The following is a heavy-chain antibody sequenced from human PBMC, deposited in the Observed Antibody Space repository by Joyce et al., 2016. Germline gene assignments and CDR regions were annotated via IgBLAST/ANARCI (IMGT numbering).Heavy chain of an antibody. J-gene: IGHJ6*02. CDR2: ISRDSNYI. Sequence: EVQLVESGGGLVKPGGSLRISCTASGFTFSTSGMSWFRRAPGKGLEWVSAISRDSNYIFDAASVKGRFTVSRDNAKNSLYLQMNSLRAEDTAVFFCARGGIVYDYSMDLWGQGTTVTVSS. D-gene: IGHD3-22*01. CDR3: ARGGIVYDYSMDL. V-gene: IGHV3-21*02. CDR1: GFTFSTSG.